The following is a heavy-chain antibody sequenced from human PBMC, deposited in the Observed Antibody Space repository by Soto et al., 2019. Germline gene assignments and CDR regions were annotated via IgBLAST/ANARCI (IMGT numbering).Heavy chain of an antibody. CDR3: ARDNGYSHFDS. D-gene: IGHD5-18*01. CDR2: MFYSGST. CDR1: AASISSGRSY. V-gene: IGHV4-31*03. J-gene: IGHJ4*02. Sequence: SETLSLTCTFSAASISSGRSYCSWIRQHPGKGLEWIGSMFYSGSTYYHPSLKSRVNISADTSKNQFSLRLTSVTPADTAVYYCARDNGYSHFDSWGQGTLVTVAS.